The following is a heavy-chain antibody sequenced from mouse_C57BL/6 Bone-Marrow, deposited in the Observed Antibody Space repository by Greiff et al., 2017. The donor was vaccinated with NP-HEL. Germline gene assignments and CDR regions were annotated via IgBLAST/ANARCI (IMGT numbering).Heavy chain of an antibody. CDR2: IHPNSGST. CDR3: ARWTLGYFDY. CDR1: GYTFTSYW. V-gene: IGHV1-64*01. Sequence: QVQLQQPGAELVKPGASVKLSCKASGYTFTSYWMHWVKQRPGQGLEWIGMIHPNSGSTNYNEKFKSKATLTVDKSSSTAYMQLSSLTSQDSAVYYCARWTLGYFDYWGQGTTLTVSS. J-gene: IGHJ2*01. D-gene: IGHD4-1*01.